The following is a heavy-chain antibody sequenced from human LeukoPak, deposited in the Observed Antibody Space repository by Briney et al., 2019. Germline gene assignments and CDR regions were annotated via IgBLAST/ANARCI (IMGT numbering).Heavy chain of an antibody. Sequence: QAGGSLRLSCAASGFTVSSNYMSWVSHAPGKGLEWVSVIYSDGRTYYAGSEKGRFTISRDSSKNTLFLQMNSLRAEDTAVYYCARSNCNSCYLGVWYYFDYWGQGTLVTVSS. J-gene: IGHJ4*02. D-gene: IGHD1/OR15-1a*01. CDR2: IYSDGRT. CDR1: GFTVSSNY. V-gene: IGHV3-66*01. CDR3: ARSNCNSCYLGVWYYFDY.